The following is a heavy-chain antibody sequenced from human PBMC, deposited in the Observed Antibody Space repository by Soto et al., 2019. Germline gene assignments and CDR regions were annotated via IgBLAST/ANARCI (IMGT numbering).Heavy chain of an antibody. CDR2: ISSSSSYI. CDR3: ARNFGVVIVRYFDY. CDR1: GFTFSSYS. J-gene: IGHJ4*02. D-gene: IGHD3-3*01. V-gene: IGHV3-21*01. Sequence: EVQLVESGGGLVKPGGSLRLSCAASGFTFSSYSMNWVRQAPGKGLEWVSSISSSSSYIYYADSVKGRFTSSRDNAKNSLYLQMNSLRAEDTAVYYCARNFGVVIVRYFDYWGQGTLVTVSS.